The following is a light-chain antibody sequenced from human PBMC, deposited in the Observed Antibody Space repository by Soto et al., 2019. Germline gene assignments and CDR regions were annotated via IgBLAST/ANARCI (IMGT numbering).Light chain of an antibody. V-gene: IGLV2-14*01. Sequence: QSALTQPASVSGSPGQSITISCTGTSSDVGGYNYVSWYQQHPGKAPKLMIYDVSDRPSGVSNRFSGSKSGNTASLTISGLQAEDWADYYCSSYTSGFYVFGTGTKVTVL. J-gene: IGLJ1*01. CDR3: SSYTSGFYV. CDR1: SSDVGGYNY. CDR2: DVS.